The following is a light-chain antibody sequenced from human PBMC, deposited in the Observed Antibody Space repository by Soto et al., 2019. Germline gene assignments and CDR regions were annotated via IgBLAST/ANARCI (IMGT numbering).Light chain of an antibody. CDR2: GAS. Sequence: EIVLTQSPGTLSLSPGERATLSCKASQSVSSNFLACYQRKPGQAPRLLFYGASYRATDIPYRFSGSGSGTDFTLTITRLETEDVAVYYCQQYGTSPPTFGQGTKVEI. CDR3: QQYGTSPPT. V-gene: IGKV3-20*01. J-gene: IGKJ1*01. CDR1: QSVSSNF.